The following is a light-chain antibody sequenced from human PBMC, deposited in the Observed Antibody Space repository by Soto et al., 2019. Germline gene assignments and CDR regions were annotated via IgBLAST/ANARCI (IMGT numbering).Light chain of an antibody. CDR2: GAS. V-gene: IGKV3-20*01. Sequence: EIVLTQSPDTLYLSPGEGATLSCRASQRVNSSYLAWYQQKPGQAPRLLISGASDRATGVPARVSGSGYGKDFTLTISRLEPEDFAVYYCQQYVNSPVTFGQGTKLQIK. CDR3: QQYVNSPVT. J-gene: IGKJ2*01. CDR1: QRVNSSY.